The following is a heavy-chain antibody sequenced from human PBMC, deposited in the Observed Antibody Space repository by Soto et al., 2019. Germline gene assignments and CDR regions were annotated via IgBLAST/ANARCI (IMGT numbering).Heavy chain of an antibody. D-gene: IGHD3-10*01. CDR2: IWYDGSNK. V-gene: IGHV3-33*01. Sequence: QVQLVESGGGVVQPGRSLRLSCAASGFTFSSYGMHWVRQAPGKGLEWVAVIWYDGSNKYYADSVKGRFTISRDNSKNTLYLRMNSLRAEDTAVYYCARGGEGYDAFDIWGQGTMVTVSS. CDR1: GFTFSSYG. CDR3: ARGGEGYDAFDI. J-gene: IGHJ3*02.